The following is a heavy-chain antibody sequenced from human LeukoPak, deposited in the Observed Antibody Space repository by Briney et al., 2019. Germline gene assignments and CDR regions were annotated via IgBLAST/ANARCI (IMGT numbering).Heavy chain of an antibody. CDR2: IYYSGST. CDR1: GGSISSYY. D-gene: IGHD3-3*01. CDR3: ARGQYDFWSGYSKPNWFDP. Sequence: PSETLSLTCTVSGGSISSYYWSWIRQPPGKGLEWIGYIYYSGSTNYNPSLKSRVTISVDTSKNQFSLKLSSVTAADTAVYYCARGQYDFWSGYSKPNWFDPWGQGTLVTVSS. J-gene: IGHJ5*02. V-gene: IGHV4-59*01.